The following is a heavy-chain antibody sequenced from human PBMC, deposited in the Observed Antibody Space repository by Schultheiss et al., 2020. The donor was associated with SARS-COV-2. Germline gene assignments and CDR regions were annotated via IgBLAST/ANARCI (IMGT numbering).Heavy chain of an antibody. CDR1: GFTFSSYA. V-gene: IGHV3-13*01. D-gene: IGHD6-6*01. Sequence: GGSLRLSCAASGFTFSSYAMHWVRQATGKGLEWVSAIGTAGDTYYPGSVKGRFTISRENAKNSLYLQMNSLRAGDTAVYYCARTVAARRGIHWYFDLWGRGTLVTVSS. CDR3: ARTVAARRGIHWYFDL. CDR2: IGTAGDT. J-gene: IGHJ2*01.